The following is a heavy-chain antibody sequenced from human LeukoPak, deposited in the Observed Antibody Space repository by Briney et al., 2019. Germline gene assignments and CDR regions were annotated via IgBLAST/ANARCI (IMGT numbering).Heavy chain of an antibody. J-gene: IGHJ4*02. CDR3: ATDYTPYVGASAD. V-gene: IGHV3-23*01. CDR2: ITESGDNT. D-gene: IGHD1-26*01. Sequence: GGSLRLSCAASGLTFSSYAMSWVRQTPGKGLEWVSTITESGDNTHYTESVKGRFTFSRDNSRNTMCLQMNSLRAEDTAIYYCATDYTPYVGASADWGQGTLVTASS. CDR1: GLTFSSYA.